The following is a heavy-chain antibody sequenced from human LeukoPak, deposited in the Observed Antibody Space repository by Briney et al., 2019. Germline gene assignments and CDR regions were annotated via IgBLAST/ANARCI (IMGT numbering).Heavy chain of an antibody. Sequence: GGSLRLSCAASGFTFSSYGMHWVRKAPGKGLEWVAVISYDGSNKYYADSVKGRFTISRDNSKNTLYLQMNSLRAEDTAVYYCAKSTIYGSGSRFDYYYYGMDVWGQGTTVTVSS. D-gene: IGHD3-10*01. CDR1: GFTFSSYG. CDR2: ISYDGSNK. V-gene: IGHV3-30*18. J-gene: IGHJ6*02. CDR3: AKSTIYGSGSRFDYYYYGMDV.